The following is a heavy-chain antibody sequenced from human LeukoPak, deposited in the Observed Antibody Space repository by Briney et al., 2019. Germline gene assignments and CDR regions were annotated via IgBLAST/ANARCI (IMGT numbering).Heavy chain of an antibody. J-gene: IGHJ3*02. CDR2: IYDSRTI. V-gene: IGHV4-39*02. D-gene: IGHD4-17*01. CDR1: GVSISSGSHH. CDR3: ARDGRYGDYAFDI. Sequence: PSETLSLTCTVSGVSISSGSHHWGWFRQSPGKGLEWIGSIYDSRTIYYNPSLNSRVTISAVTSKNQFSLQLNSVTAADTAVYYCARDGRYGDYAFDIWGQGTMVTVSS.